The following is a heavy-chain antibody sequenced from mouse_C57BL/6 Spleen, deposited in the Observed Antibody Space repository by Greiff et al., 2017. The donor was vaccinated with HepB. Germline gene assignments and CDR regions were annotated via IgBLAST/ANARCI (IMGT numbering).Heavy chain of an antibody. D-gene: IGHD2-4*01. Sequence: QVQLQQPGAELVKPGASVKLSCKASGYTFTSYWMPWVKQRPGQGLEWIGEMDPSDSYTNYNQKCKGKATLTVDTPSSTAYMQLSSLTSEDSAVYYCARGSYDYDGFAYWGQGTLVTVSS. CDR3: ARGSYDYDGFAY. CDR1: GYTFTSYW. CDR2: MDPSDSYT. J-gene: IGHJ3*01. V-gene: IGHV1-50*01.